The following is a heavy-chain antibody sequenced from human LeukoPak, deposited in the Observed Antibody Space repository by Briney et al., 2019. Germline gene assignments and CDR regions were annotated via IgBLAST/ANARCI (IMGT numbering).Heavy chain of an antibody. D-gene: IGHD3-16*02. CDR2: INTDGGT. CDR1: GLTFSSYW. CDR3: ASFRSTDI. Sequence: GGSLRLSCAASGLTFSSYWMHWVRQAPGKGLVWVSRINTDGGTVYADSVRGRFTISRDNAKKTLYLQMNSLRVEDTAVYYCASFRSTDIWGQGTTVTVSP. J-gene: IGHJ3*02. V-gene: IGHV3-74*01.